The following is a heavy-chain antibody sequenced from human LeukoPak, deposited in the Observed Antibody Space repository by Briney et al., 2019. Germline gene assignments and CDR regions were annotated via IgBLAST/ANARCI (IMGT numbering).Heavy chain of an antibody. V-gene: IGHV1-2*02. CDR3: ARDPTMVRGLPPSFDI. Sequence: GATVKVSCKASEYTFTGYYLHWVRQAPGQGLEWMGWINPNSGGTNYSQKFQGRVTMTRDTSISTAYMELSRLRSDDTAVYYCARDPTMVRGLPPSFDIWGQGTMVTVSS. D-gene: IGHD3-10*01. CDR2: INPNSGGT. CDR1: EYTFTGYY. J-gene: IGHJ3*02.